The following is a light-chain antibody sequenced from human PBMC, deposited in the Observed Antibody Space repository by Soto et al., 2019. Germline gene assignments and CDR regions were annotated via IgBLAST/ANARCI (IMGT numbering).Light chain of an antibody. CDR1: QNVKTR. CDR3: QQYDEWPLT. CDR2: DAF. J-gene: IGKJ4*01. Sequence: EKVTTQSPATLSVSPGERATLSCRASQNVKTRLAWYQQKPGQAPRLLIFDAFTRATGIPARFSGSASGTDFTLTISSLQSEDSAVYYCQQYDEWPLTFGGGTKVEIK. V-gene: IGKV3-15*01.